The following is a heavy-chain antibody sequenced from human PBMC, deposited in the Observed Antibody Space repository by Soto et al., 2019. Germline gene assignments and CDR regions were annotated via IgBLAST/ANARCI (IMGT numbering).Heavy chain of an antibody. D-gene: IGHD2-2*03. Sequence: GGSLRLSFAASGFTFSSYSMNWVRQAPGKGLELVSAISSSSTDILYADSVKGRFTVSRDNAKNSLMLQMNSLRAEDTAVYYCARVGGDCTSASCNTYYYYALDVWGQGTTVPVSS. CDR1: GFTFSSYS. V-gene: IGHV3-21*01. CDR2: ISSSSTDI. CDR3: ARVGGDCTSASCNTYYYYALDV. J-gene: IGHJ6*02.